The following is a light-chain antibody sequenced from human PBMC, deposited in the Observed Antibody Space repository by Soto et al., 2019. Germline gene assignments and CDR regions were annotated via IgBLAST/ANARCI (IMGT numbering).Light chain of an antibody. Sequence: DIQMTQSPSSLAASVGDRVTITCRASQGIGNGLSWFQQKPGKAPKRLIYAASTLQSGVPSRFSGSGSGTELTLTISSLQPEDFATYYCLRHNDYPITFGQGTRLEIK. V-gene: IGKV1-17*01. CDR2: AAS. CDR1: QGIGNG. CDR3: LRHNDYPIT. J-gene: IGKJ5*01.